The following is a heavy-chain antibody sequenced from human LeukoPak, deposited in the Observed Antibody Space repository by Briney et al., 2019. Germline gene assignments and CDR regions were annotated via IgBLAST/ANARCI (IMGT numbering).Heavy chain of an antibody. J-gene: IGHJ4*02. D-gene: IGHD3-10*01. Sequence: ASVKVSCKASGYTFTGYYMHWVRQAPGQGLEWMGWINPNSGGTNYAQKFQGRVTMTRDTSISTAYMELSRPRSDDTAVYYCARDGGNLWFGELFWGQGTLVTVSS. CDR1: GYTFTGYY. CDR3: ARDGGNLWFGELF. V-gene: IGHV1-2*02. CDR2: INPNSGGT.